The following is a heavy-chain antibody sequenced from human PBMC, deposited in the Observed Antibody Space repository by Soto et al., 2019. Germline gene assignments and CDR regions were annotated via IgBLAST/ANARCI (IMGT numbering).Heavy chain of an antibody. CDR2: IYYSGST. J-gene: IGHJ6*02. CDR3: ARDAKTRGYYYYGMDV. CDR1: GGSISSYY. Sequence: SETLSLTCTVSGGSISSYYWSWIRQPPGKGLEWIGYIYYSGSTNYNPSLKSRVTISVDTSKNQFSLKLSSVTAADTAVYYCARDAKTRGYYYYGMDVWGQGTTVTVSS. D-gene: IGHD3-10*01. V-gene: IGHV4-59*12.